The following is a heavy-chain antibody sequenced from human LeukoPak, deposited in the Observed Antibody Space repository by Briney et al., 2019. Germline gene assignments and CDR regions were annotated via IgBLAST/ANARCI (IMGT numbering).Heavy chain of an antibody. CDR3: AAGGAY. CDR2: IKQDGSEK. Sequence: GGSLRLSCAASGFTFSSFWMKWVRQAPGKGLEWVANIKQDGSEKYYVDSVRARFTISRDNAKNSLYLQMNSLRTEDTAVYYCAAGGAYWGQGTLVTVSS. D-gene: IGHD2-8*02. J-gene: IGHJ4*02. V-gene: IGHV3-7*03. CDR1: GFTFSSFW.